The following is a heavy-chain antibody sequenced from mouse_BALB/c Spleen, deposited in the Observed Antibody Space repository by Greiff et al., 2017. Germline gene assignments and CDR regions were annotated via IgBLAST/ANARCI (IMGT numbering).Heavy chain of an antibody. CDR3: DRDDGNYYWYFDV. D-gene: IGHD2-1*01. V-gene: IGHV14-1*02. J-gene: IGHJ1*01. CDR1: GFNIKDYY. Sequence: VQLKESGAELVRPGALVKLSCKASGFNIKDYYMHWLMQRPEQGLEWIGWFDPENGNTIYDPKFQGKASITADTSSNTAYLQLRSLTSEDTAVYYCDRDDGNYYWYFDVWGAGTTVSVSS. CDR2: FDPENGNT.